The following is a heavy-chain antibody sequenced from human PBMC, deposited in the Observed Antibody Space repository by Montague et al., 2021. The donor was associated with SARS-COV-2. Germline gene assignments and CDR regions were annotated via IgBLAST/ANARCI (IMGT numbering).Heavy chain of an antibody. V-gene: IGHV4-59*11. CDR3: AGATSVRGAVSWFDP. D-gene: IGHD3-10*01. Sequence: SETLSPTCTVSGGSISSHFWSFIRQPPGKGQEWIGYINTNGGTNENPSLRSRLTMSVDTSKNQFSLQLRSMTPADTTVYFCAGATSVRGAVSWFDPWGQGILVTVSS. CDR1: GGSISSHF. CDR2: INTNGGT. J-gene: IGHJ5*02.